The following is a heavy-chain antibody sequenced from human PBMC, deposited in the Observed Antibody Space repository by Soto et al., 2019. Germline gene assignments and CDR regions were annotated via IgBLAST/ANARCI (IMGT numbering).Heavy chain of an antibody. CDR1: GSTFSRYG. CDR2: ISYDGSSK. CDR3: AKDTWYHSRDWFGSGYYYYGMDV. V-gene: IGHV3-30*18. D-gene: IGHD6-19*01. J-gene: IGHJ6*02. Sequence: QVQLVESGGGVVQPGRSLRLSCAASGSTFSRYGIHWVRQAPGKGLEWVVTISYDGSSKYYADSVKCRFTISRDNSKNTMYLQMNRLRAEDTAVYYCAKDTWYHSRDWFGSGYYYYGMDVWGQGTTVTVSS.